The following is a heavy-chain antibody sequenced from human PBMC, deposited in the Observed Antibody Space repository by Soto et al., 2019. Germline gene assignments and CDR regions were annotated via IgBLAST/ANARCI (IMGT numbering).Heavy chain of an antibody. CDR1: GGSISSSSYY. CDR3: ARQGSDFWSGYPNWFDP. CDR2: IYYSGST. Sequence: SSETLSLTCTVSGGSISSSSYYWGWIRQPPGKGLEWIGSIYYSGSTYYNPSLKSRVTISVDTSKNQFSLKLSSVTAADTAVYYCARQGSDFWSGYPNWFDPWGQGTLVTVSS. V-gene: IGHV4-39*01. J-gene: IGHJ5*02. D-gene: IGHD3-3*01.